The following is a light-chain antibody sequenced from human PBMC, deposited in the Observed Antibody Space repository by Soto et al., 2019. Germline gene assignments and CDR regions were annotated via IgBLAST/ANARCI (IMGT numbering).Light chain of an antibody. V-gene: IGKV3-20*01. J-gene: IGKJ2*02. CDR1: QSVRSSY. CDR2: GAS. CDR3: QHYDTSLCT. Sequence: ELVLTQPPVTLSSSPGERVTLSCRASQSVRSSYLAWYQQKPGQAPRLLIYGASSRATGIPDRFSGSGSGTDFTLTITRLEPDYFAVYYCQHYDTSLCTFGQGTKLEIK.